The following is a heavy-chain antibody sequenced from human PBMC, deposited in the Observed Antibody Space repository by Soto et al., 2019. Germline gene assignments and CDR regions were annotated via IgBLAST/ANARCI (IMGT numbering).Heavy chain of an antibody. CDR1: VGTFSSYA. CDR3: ASFPGYCSGGSCYADY. D-gene: IGHD2-15*01. J-gene: IGHJ4*02. V-gene: IGHV1-69*01. Sequence: QVQLVQSGAEVKKPGSSVKVSCKASVGTFSSYAISWVRQAPGQGLEWMGGIIPIFGTANYAQKFQGRVTITADESTSTAYMELSSLRSEDTAVYYCASFPGYCSGGSCYADYWGQGTLVTVSS. CDR2: IIPIFGTA.